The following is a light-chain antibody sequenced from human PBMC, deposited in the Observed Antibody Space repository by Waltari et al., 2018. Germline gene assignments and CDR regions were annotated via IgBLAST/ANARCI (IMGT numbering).Light chain of an antibody. Sequence: DIQMTQSPSSLSASVGDRVTITCRASQSIITYLNCYQQKSGKAPKFLIYASSSLQSWVPSRFSGSGALTDFTLTISNLQPEDFATYYCQQSYSTPHTFGQGTNLEIK. J-gene: IGKJ2*01. CDR1: QSIITY. V-gene: IGKV1-39*01. CDR2: ASS. CDR3: QQSYSTPHT.